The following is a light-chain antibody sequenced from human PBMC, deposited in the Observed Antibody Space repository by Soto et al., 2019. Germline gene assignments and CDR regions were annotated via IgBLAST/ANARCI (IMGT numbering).Light chain of an antibody. V-gene: IGKV1-39*01. J-gene: IGKJ1*01. Sequence: DIQMTQSPSSLSASVGGGVTIACRASLNIGDSLSWFQQKAGKPPTQLIYGASALQSGVPVRFSGSASGTDFTLTIRNMQREDFATYYCLQTYNLPRTLGQGTKVDIK. CDR2: GAS. CDR1: LNIGDS. CDR3: LQTYNLPRT.